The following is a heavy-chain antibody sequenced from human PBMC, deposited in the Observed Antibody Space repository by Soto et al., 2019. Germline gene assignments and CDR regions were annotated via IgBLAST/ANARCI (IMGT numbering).Heavy chain of an antibody. CDR1: GFTSDDYA. CDR3: TRERGSGSYS. V-gene: IGHV3-49*04. Sequence: GGSLRLSCTASGFTSDDYAMSWVRQAPGKGLEWVGFIRSEAYGGTTEYAASVKGRFTISRDDSKSIAYLQMNSLKTEDTAVYYCTRERGSGSYSWGQGTRVTVSS. J-gene: IGHJ1*01. D-gene: IGHD1-26*01. CDR2: IRSEAYGGTT.